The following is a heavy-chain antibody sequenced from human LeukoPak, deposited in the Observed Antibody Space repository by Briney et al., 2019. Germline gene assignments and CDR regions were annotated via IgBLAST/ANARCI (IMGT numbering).Heavy chain of an antibody. Sequence: SVNVSCKASGGTFSSYAISWVRQAPGQGLEWMGGIIPIFGTANYAQKFQGRVTITADKSTSTAYMELSSLRSEDTAVYYCARLRGYSYVDDYWGQGTLVTVSS. CDR3: ARLRGYSYVDDY. J-gene: IGHJ4*02. D-gene: IGHD5-18*01. V-gene: IGHV1-69*06. CDR2: IIPIFGTA. CDR1: GGTFSSYA.